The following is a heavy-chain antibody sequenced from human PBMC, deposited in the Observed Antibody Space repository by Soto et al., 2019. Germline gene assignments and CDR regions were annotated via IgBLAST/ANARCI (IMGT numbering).Heavy chain of an antibody. CDR1: GGSISSDSYY. CDR3: ARRYGSAFDF. V-gene: IGHV4-39*01. J-gene: IGHJ3*01. Sequence: PSETLSLTCTFSGGSISSDSYYWGWIRQSPEKGFEWIASISYFGSTYYSPTLKSRLLISVDTSKNQFSLKLSSVTAADTAVYYCARRYGSAFDFWGQGTMVTVSS. D-gene: IGHD1-20*01. CDR2: ISYFGST.